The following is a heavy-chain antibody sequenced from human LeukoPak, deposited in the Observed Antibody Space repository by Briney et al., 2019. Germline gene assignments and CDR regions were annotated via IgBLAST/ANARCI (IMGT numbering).Heavy chain of an antibody. V-gene: IGHV3-48*01. CDR2: ISSSSSTI. CDR3: AKSVVVRGVLDWFDP. Sequence: GGSLRLSCAASGFTFSSYSMNWVRQAPGKGLEWVSYISSSSSTIYYADSVKGRFTISRDNAKNSLYLQMNRLRAEDTAVYYCAKSVVVRGVLDWFDPWGQGTLVTVSS. CDR1: GFTFSSYS. J-gene: IGHJ5*02. D-gene: IGHD3-10*01.